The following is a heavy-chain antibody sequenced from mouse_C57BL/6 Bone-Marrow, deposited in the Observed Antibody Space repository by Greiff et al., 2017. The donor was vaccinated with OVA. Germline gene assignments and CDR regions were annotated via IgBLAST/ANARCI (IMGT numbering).Heavy chain of an antibody. J-gene: IGHJ3*01. Sequence: QVQLQQPGAELVRPGTSVKLSCKASGYTFTSYWMHWVKQRPGQGLEWIGVIDPSDSYTNYNQKFKGKATLTVDTSSSTAYMQLSSLTSEDSAVYYCAKYYGFAYGGQGTLVTVSA. CDR1: GYTFTSYW. D-gene: IGHD1-1*01. CDR3: AKYYGFAY. V-gene: IGHV1-59*01. CDR2: IDPSDSYT.